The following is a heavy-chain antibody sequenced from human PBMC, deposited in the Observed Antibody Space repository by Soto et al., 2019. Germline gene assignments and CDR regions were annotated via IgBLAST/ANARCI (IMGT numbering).Heavy chain of an antibody. Sequence: GSLRLSCSASGFTFSSYAMHWVRQAPGKGLEYVSSISTNGGSTHYADSVKGRFTISRDNSKNTQYLQMSSLRADDTAVYYCVKGEYYYDSSGYYPFDYLGQGTLVSVSS. D-gene: IGHD3-22*01. V-gene: IGHV3-64D*06. CDR1: GFTFSSYA. CDR2: ISTNGGST. J-gene: IGHJ4*02. CDR3: VKGEYYYDSSGYYPFDY.